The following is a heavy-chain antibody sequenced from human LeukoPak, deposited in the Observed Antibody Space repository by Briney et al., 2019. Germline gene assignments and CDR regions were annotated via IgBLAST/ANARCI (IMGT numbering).Heavy chain of an antibody. J-gene: IGHJ4*02. V-gene: IGHV1-2*06. CDR3: AREFRRIAAAGDRIDY. CDR2: INPNSGGT. Sequence: ASVKVPCKASGYTFTGYYMHWVRQAPGQGLEWMGRINPNSGGTNYAQKFQGRVTMTRDTSISTAYMELSRLRSDDTAVYYCAREFRRIAAAGDRIDYWGQGTLVTVSS. D-gene: IGHD6-13*01. CDR1: GYTFTGYY.